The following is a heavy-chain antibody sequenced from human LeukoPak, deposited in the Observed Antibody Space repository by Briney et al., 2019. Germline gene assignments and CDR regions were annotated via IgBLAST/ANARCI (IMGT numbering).Heavy chain of an antibody. J-gene: IGHJ4*02. V-gene: IGHV1-2*02. CDR3: ARRVYSSSWYAGPDYFDY. CDR2: INPNSGGT. D-gene: IGHD6-13*01. CDR1: GYTFTGYY. Sequence: ASVKVSCKASGYTFTGYYMHWVRQAPGQGLEWMGWINPNSGGTNYAQKFQGRVTTTRDTSISTAYMELSRLRSDDTAVYYCARRVYSSSWYAGPDYFDYWGQGTLVTVSS.